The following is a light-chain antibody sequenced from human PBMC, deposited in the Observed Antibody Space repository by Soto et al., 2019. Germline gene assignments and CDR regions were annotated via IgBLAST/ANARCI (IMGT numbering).Light chain of an antibody. J-gene: IGLJ1*01. CDR2: DVS. CDR1: SSDVGGYNY. V-gene: IGLV2-11*01. CDR3: SSYTSSSTLDV. Sequence: QSALTQPRSASGSPGQSITISCAGTSSDVGGYNYVSWYQQHPAKAPKLIIFDVSKRPSGVPNRLSGSKSGNTASLTISGLRAEDEADYYCSSYTSSSTLDVFGTGTKVTVL.